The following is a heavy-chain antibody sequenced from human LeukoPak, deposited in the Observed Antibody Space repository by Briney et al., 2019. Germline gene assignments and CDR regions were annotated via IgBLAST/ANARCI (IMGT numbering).Heavy chain of an antibody. CDR3: ARHTSAWFDS. V-gene: IGHV4-59*08. CDR2: IYYSGST. J-gene: IGHJ5*01. CDR1: GGSISPYY. D-gene: IGHD3-16*01. Sequence: SETLSLTCTVSGGSISPYYWSWIRQPPGKGLEWIGYIYYSGSTNYNPSLKSRVTISLDTSKNQFSLKLSSVTASDTAVYYCARHTSAWFDSWGQGTLVTVSP.